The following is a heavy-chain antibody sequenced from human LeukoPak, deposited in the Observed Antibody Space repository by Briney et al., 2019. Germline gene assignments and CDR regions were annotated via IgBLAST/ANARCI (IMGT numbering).Heavy chain of an antibody. CDR1: GFAFNSYA. J-gene: IGHJ4*02. CDR3: AKPEYSSSWPNYYFDC. CDR2: ISGSGDDT. D-gene: IGHD6-13*01. Sequence: GGSLRLSCAASGFAFNSYAMSWVRQAPGKGLEWVSVISGSGDDTYYADSVKGRFTISRDNSKNTLYLQMNSLGAEDTAVYYCAKPEYSSSWPNYYFDCWGQGTLVTVSS. V-gene: IGHV3-23*01.